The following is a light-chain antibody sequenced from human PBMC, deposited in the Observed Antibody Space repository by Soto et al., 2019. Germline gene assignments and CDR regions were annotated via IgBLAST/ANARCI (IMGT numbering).Light chain of an antibody. CDR1: QSVSSSY. Sequence: EIALTQSPGTLSLSPGERATLSCRASQSVSSSYLAWYQQKPGQAPRLLVYGASSRAAGTPDRFSGSGSGTDFTLTITRLEPEDFAVYYCQPVSSYPLTFGGGTKVDI. CDR3: QPVSSYPLT. J-gene: IGKJ4*01. CDR2: GAS. V-gene: IGKV3-20*01.